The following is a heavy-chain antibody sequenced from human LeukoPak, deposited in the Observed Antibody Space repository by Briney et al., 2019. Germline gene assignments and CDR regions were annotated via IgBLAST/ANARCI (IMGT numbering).Heavy chain of an antibody. D-gene: IGHD1-26*01. V-gene: IGHV1-18*01. CDR2: ISAYNGNT. Sequence: ASVTVSCTASGYTFTSYGISWVRQAPGQGLEWMGWISAYNGNTNYAQKLQGRVTMTTDTSTSTAYMELRSLRSDDTAVYYCARVKGGATYFDYWGQGTLVTVSS. J-gene: IGHJ4*02. CDR3: ARVKGGATYFDY. CDR1: GYTFTSYG.